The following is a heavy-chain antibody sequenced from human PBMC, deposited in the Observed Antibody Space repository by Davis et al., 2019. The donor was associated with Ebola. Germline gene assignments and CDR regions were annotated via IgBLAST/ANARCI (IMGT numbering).Heavy chain of an antibody. CDR3: TTPGGQDSGYDVFDI. J-gene: IGHJ3*02. CDR1: GYTFTNYY. D-gene: IGHD5-12*01. V-gene: IGHV1-46*03. CDR2: INPNDGRT. Sequence: ASVQVSCNASGYTFTNYYMHWVRQPPRQGLVWMGMINPNDGRTIYAQKFQGRVTVTRDTSTTTVYMDLSSLSSEDTALYYCTTPGGQDSGYDVFDIWGQGTMVTVSS.